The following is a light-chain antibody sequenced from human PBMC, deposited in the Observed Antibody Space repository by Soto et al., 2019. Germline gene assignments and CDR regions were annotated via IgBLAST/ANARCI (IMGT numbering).Light chain of an antibody. CDR1: QGINNY. Sequence: DLQLTQSPSSLSASVGDRVTITCRASQGINNYLAWFQQKPGKAPKSLIYETSILQSGVPLRFGGGGSGTHFTLTISSLQPEDIATYYCLQYDTYPVLFGGGTTVEI. V-gene: IGKV1-16*01. CDR2: ETS. CDR3: LQYDTYPVL. J-gene: IGKJ4*01.